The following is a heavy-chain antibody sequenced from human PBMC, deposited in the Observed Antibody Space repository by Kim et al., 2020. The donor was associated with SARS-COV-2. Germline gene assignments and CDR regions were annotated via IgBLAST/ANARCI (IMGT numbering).Heavy chain of an antibody. CDR3: AVVVVAATSYYFDY. D-gene: IGHD2-15*01. V-gene: IGHV1-69*01. Sequence: APKFQGRVTITADESTSTAYMELSSLRSEDTAVYYCAVVVVAATSYYFDYWGQGTLVTVSS. J-gene: IGHJ4*02.